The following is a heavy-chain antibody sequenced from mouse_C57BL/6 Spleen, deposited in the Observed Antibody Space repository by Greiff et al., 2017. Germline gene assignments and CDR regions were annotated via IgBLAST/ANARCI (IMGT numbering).Heavy chain of an antibody. J-gene: IGHJ2*01. Sequence: VQLQQPGAELVKPGASVKMSCKASGYTFTSYWITWVKQRPGQGLEWIGDIYPGSGSTNYNEKFKSKATLTVDTSSSTAYMQLSSLTSEDSAVYYCARRRITTVVFDYWGEGTTLTVGS. CDR3: ARRRITTVVFDY. CDR1: GYTFTSYW. D-gene: IGHD1-1*01. V-gene: IGHV1-55*01. CDR2: IYPGSGST.